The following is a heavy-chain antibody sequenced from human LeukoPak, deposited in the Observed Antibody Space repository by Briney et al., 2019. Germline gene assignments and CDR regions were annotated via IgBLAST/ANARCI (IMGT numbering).Heavy chain of an antibody. Sequence: PGGSLRLSCAASGFIFRSFGMHWVRQAPGKGLEWVAHIWYDGGNEYYADSVKGRFTVSRDNSKNTLSLQINSLKDEDTAVYYCVKEADFYDGSGLTWGQGTMVTVPS. CDR1: GFIFRSFG. CDR2: IWYDGGNE. CDR3: VKEADFYDGSGLT. D-gene: IGHD3-22*01. V-gene: IGHV3-33*06. J-gene: IGHJ3*01.